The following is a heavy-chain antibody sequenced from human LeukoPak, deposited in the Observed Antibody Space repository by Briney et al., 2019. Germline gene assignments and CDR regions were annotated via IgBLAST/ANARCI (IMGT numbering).Heavy chain of an antibody. CDR3: ARDSGSYPGGFDY. D-gene: IGHD1-26*01. CDR2: ISSSSSYT. V-gene: IGHV3-11*06. CDR1: GFTFSDYY. J-gene: IGHJ4*02. Sequence: PGGSLRLSCAASGFTFSDYYMSWIRQAPGKGLEWVSYISSSSSYTNYADSVKGRFTISRDNAKNSLYLQMNSLRAEDMAVYYCARDSGSYPGGFDYWGQGTLVTVSS.